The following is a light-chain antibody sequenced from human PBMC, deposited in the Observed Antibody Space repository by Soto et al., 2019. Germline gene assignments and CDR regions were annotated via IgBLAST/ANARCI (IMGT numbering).Light chain of an antibody. V-gene: IGLV1-44*01. Sequence: SVLTQPPSASVTPGQRVTIAFSGSSSNIGSNTVNWYQQLPGTAPKLLIYSNNQRPSGVPDRFSGSKSGTSASLAISGLQSEDEADYYCAAWDDSLNGPGHVFGTGTKVTVL. J-gene: IGLJ1*01. CDR1: SSNIGSNT. CDR2: SNN. CDR3: AAWDDSLNGPGHV.